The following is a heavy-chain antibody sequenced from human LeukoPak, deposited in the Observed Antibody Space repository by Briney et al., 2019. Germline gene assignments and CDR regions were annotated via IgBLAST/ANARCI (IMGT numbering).Heavy chain of an antibody. D-gene: IGHD3-22*01. V-gene: IGHV3-66*01. Sequence: GGSLRLSCAASGFTVSSNSMSWVRQAPGKGLEWVSVIYSGGSTFYADSVKGRFTISRDNSKNTLYLQMNSLRAEDTAVYYCARKHYYDSSGFFPPMDYWGQGTLVTVSS. CDR3: ARKHYYDSSGFFPPMDY. J-gene: IGHJ4*02. CDR2: IYSGGST. CDR1: GFTVSSNS.